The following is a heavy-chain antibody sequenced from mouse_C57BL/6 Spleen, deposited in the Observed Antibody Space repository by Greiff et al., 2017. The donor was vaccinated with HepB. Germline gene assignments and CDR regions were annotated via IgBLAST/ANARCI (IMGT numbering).Heavy chain of an antibody. CDR1: GYTFTDYN. J-gene: IGHJ3*01. CDR2: INPNNGGT. Sequence: EVKLQESGPELVKPGASVKIPCKASGYTFTDYNMDWVKQSHGKSLEWIGDINPNNGGTIYNQKFKGKATLTVDKSSSTAYMELRSLTSEDTAVYYCARRLSSWFAYWGQGTLVTVSA. CDR3: ARRLSSWFAY. D-gene: IGHD1-1*02. V-gene: IGHV1-18*01.